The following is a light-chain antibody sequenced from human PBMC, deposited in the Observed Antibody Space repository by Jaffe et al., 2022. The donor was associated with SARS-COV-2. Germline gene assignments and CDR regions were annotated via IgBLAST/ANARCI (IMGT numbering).Light chain of an antibody. CDR1: QSMTSY. CDR2: DAS. J-gene: IGKJ4*01. V-gene: IGKV1-39*01. Sequence: DIQMTQSPSSLSASVGDRVTITCRASQSMTSYLNWYQQKPGKAPELLIYDASTLQSGVPSRFSGSGSGTEFTLTISSLHPEDFATYYCQQSYTIPLTFGGGTKVEIK. CDR3: QQSYTIPLT.